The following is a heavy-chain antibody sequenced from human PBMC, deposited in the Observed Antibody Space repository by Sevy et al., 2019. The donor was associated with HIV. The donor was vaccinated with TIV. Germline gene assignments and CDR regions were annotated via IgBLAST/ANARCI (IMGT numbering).Heavy chain of an antibody. V-gene: IGHV1-18*01. J-gene: IGHJ4*02. CDR2: IGVNNGKT. D-gene: IGHD3-22*01. CDR3: ARDSYYYDMHSSYRPPDY. Sequence: ASVKVSCEASDYNFNTYGITWVRQAPGQGLEWVGWIGVNNGKTNYAARLQARISMTADTSTSTVYMELRTLTSDDTAMYFCARDSYYYDMHSSYRPPDYWGQGTLVTVSS. CDR1: DYNFNTYG.